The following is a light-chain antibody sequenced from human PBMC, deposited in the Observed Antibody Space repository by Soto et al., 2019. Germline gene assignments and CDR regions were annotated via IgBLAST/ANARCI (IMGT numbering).Light chain of an antibody. J-gene: IGLJ1*01. V-gene: IGLV2-14*01. CDR2: DVN. CDR1: NSDVGGYNY. Sequence: QSALTQPASVSGSPGQSITMSCTGTNSDVGGYNYVSWYQQHPGKAPNLMLYDVNKRPSGISSRFFGSKSGNTASLTISGLQAEDEADYYCLSYTSISTLVFGTGTKVTVL. CDR3: LSYTSISTLV.